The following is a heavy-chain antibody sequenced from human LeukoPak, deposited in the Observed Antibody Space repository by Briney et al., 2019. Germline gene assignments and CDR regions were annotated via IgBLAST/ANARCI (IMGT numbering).Heavy chain of an antibody. CDR3: AREQLRYSSGWRYAFDI. J-gene: IGHJ3*02. Sequence: GGSLRLSCAASGFTFDDYGMSWVRQAPGKGLEWVSGINWNGGSTGYADSVKGRFTISRDNAKNSLYLQMNSLRAEDTALYYCAREQLRYSSGWRYAFDIWGQGTMVTVSS. CDR2: INWNGGST. CDR1: GFTFDDYG. V-gene: IGHV3-20*04. D-gene: IGHD6-19*01.